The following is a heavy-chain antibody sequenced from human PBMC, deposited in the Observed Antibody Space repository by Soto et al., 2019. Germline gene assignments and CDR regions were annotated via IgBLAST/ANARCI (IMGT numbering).Heavy chain of an antibody. Sequence: QLQLVQSGAEVKNPGASVKVSCKASGFTLTGFGITWVRQAPGQGLEWMGWITASYGNTNYAQNLQGRVTMTTDTSTSTAYMELWHLRSDDTAVYYCARGYSYGSYWYFDLWGRGTLVTVSS. J-gene: IGHJ2*01. CDR2: ITASYGNT. CDR3: ARGYSYGSYWYFDL. V-gene: IGHV1-18*04. D-gene: IGHD5-18*01. CDR1: GFTLTGFG.